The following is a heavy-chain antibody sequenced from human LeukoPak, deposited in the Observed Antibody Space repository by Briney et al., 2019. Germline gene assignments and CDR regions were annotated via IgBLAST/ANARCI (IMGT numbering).Heavy chain of an antibody. CDR3: ARDGGTWFGWFDP. CDR1: GFTFSSYS. CDR2: IRRSSSYK. V-gene: IGHV3-21*01. Sequence: GGALILSCAASGFTFSSYSMNWVRQAPGKGLQWVSSIRRSSSYKYYAASVKGRFTISRDNAKDSLYLQMNSLRVDDTAVYYCARDGGTWFGWFDPWGQGTLVTVSS. D-gene: IGHD3-10*01. J-gene: IGHJ5*02.